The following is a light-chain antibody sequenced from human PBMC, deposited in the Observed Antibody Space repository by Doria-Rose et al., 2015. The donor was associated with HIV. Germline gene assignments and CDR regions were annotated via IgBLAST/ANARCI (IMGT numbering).Light chain of an antibody. J-gene: IGKJ3*01. Sequence: TQSPESLGMSLGERATLNCKSNQSLLYTSKNYLAWYQQKPGQPPKLLIYWASTRQSGVPARFSGSGSGTDFTLTISSLEAEDVAVYYCQQYYDTPSFGTGNTVDIK. V-gene: IGKV4-1*01. CDR2: WAS. CDR3: QQYYDTPS. CDR1: QSLLYTSKNY.